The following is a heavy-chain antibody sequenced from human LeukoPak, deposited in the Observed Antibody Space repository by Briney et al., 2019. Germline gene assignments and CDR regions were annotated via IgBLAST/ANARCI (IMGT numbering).Heavy chain of an antibody. CDR1: GGSISSSSYY. J-gene: IGHJ5*02. CDR3: ARGVSDFWSGTPHWGEGGNWFDP. CDR2: IYYSGST. V-gene: IGHV4-39*07. Sequence: SETLSLTCTVSGGSISSSSYYWGWIRQPPGKGLEWVGNIYYSGSTYYNPSLKSRVTRSVDTSKNQFSLKLSSVTAADTAVYYCARGVSDFWSGTPHWGEGGNWFDPWGQGTLVTVSS. D-gene: IGHD3-3*01.